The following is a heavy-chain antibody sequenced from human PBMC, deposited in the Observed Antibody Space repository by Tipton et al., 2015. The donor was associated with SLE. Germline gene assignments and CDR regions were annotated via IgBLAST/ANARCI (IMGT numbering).Heavy chain of an antibody. Sequence: TLSLTCSVSGGSTSSYYWSWIRQPPGKGLEWIGYTYDGGSANYNPSLKSRVSLSIYTSKNQFSLRLSSVTAADTAVYYCARGSRWFDDFWSGYPLGNWFDPWGQGTLVTVSS. J-gene: IGHJ5*02. CDR2: TYDGGSA. CDR3: ARGSRWFDDFWSGYPLGNWFDP. V-gene: IGHV4-59*01. CDR1: GGSTSSYY. D-gene: IGHD3-3*01.